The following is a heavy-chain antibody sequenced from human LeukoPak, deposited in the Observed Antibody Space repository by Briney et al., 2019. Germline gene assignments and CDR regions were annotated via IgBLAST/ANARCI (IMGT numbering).Heavy chain of an antibody. CDR2: IYYGGST. Sequence: SETLTLSCTVSGGTISSYYRSWIRQAPGKGLEWIGHIYYGGSTNYNPSLKSRFTISIDTSKNQFSLKLSSVTAADTAVYYCARGLMMAVAGRGEFHYWGQGTLVTVSS. V-gene: IGHV4-59*01. CDR3: ARGLMMAVAGRGEFHY. CDR1: GGTISSYY. D-gene: IGHD6-13*01. J-gene: IGHJ4*02.